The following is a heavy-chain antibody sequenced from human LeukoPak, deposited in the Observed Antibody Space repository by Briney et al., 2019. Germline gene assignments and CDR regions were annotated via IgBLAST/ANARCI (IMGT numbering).Heavy chain of an antibody. Sequence: KSSEILSLTCTVSGGSISSYYWSWIRQPAGKGLEWIGRIYSSGSANYNPSLKSRVTMSVDTSKNQFPLRLSSVTAADTAVYYCARVGSSGWYTWFDPWGQGTLVTVSS. V-gene: IGHV4-4*07. CDR2: IYSSGSA. CDR1: GGSISSYY. D-gene: IGHD6-19*01. J-gene: IGHJ5*02. CDR3: ARVGSSGWYTWFDP.